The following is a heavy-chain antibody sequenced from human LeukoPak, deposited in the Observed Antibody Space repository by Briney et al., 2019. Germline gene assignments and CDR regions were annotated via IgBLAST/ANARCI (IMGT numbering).Heavy chain of an antibody. J-gene: IGHJ4*02. CDR2: IYTSGST. CDR1: GGSISSYY. CDR3: TRARSSSHYPDY. Sequence: SETLSLTCTVSGGSISSYYWSWIRRPAGKGLEWIGRIYTSGSTNYNPSLTSRVTMSVDTSKNQFSLKLSSVTAADTAVYYCTRARSSSHYPDYWGQGTLVTVSS. V-gene: IGHV4-4*07. D-gene: IGHD2-2*01.